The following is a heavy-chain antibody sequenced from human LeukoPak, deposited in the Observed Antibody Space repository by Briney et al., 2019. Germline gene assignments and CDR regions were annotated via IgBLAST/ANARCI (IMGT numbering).Heavy chain of an antibody. CDR1: GYSISSGYY. D-gene: IGHD3-10*01. J-gene: IGHJ6*03. CDR3: ARSITLVRGVIIGYYYMDV. V-gene: IGHV4-38-2*02. CDR2: IYHSGST. Sequence: SETLSLTCTVSGYSISSGYYWGWIRQPPGKGLEWIGTIYHSGSTYYNPSLKSPVTISLDTSMNKFSLKLISVTAADTAVYYCARSITLVRGVIIGYYYMDVWGKGTTVTVSS.